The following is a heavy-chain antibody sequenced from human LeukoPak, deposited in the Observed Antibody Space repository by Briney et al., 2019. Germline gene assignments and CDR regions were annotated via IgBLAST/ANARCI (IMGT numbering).Heavy chain of an antibody. D-gene: IGHD3-3*01. Sequence: SVTVSCKASGYTFTGYYMHWVRQAPGQGLEWMGRIIPILGIANYAQKFQGRVTITADKSTSTAYMELSSLRSEDTAVYYCAMTYYDFWSGRYYFDYWGQGTLVTVSS. CDR2: IIPILGIA. J-gene: IGHJ4*02. CDR1: GYTFTGYY. CDR3: AMTYYDFWSGRYYFDY. V-gene: IGHV1-69*02.